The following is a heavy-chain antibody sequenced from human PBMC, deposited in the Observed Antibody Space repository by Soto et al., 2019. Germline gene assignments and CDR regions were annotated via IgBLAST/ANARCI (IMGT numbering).Heavy chain of an antibody. CDR3: ARVPLERFLEWLSYYYYYGMDV. CDR1: GDTFTSYY. J-gene: IGHJ6*02. CDR2: INPSGDT. D-gene: IGHD3-3*01. Sequence: ASVKVSCKASGDTFTSYYMHWVLQAPGQGLEWMGIINPSGDTSYAQKFQGRVTMTRDTSTSTVYMELSSLRSEDTAVYYCARVPLERFLEWLSYYYYYGMDVWGQGTTVTVSS. V-gene: IGHV1-46*01.